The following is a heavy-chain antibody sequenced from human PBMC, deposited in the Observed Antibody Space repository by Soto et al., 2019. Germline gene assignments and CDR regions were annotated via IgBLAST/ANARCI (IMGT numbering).Heavy chain of an antibody. Sequence: EVQLVESGGGLVKPGGSLRLSCAASSFTLSQAWMNWVRQAPGKGLEWVGRIKSAPDGLRVEYAATVKGRFTISRDDSKKTLYRQMNSLKTEDTALYYCATDPFSFSGDFDLWGRGTLVTVSS. CDR1: SFTLSQAW. CDR2: IKSAPDGLRV. J-gene: IGHJ2*01. D-gene: IGHD6-25*01. V-gene: IGHV3-15*07. CDR3: ATDPFSFSGDFDL.